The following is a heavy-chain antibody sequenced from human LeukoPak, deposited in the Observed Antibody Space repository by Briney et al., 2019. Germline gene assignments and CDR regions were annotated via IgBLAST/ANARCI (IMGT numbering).Heavy chain of an antibody. V-gene: IGHV1-69*04. J-gene: IGHJ5*02. CDR1: GGTFSSYA. CDR3: ASGSIAAANWFDP. D-gene: IGHD6-13*01. Sequence: SVKVSCKASGGTFSSYAISWVRQAPGQGLEWMGRIIPILGIANYAQKFQGRVTITADKSTSTAYMELSSLRSEDTAVYYCASGSIAAANWFDPWGQGTLVTVSS. CDR2: IIPILGIA.